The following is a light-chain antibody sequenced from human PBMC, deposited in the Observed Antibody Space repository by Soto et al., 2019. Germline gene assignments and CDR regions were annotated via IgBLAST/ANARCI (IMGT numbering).Light chain of an antibody. CDR3: QQYVTSQIT. V-gene: IGKV3-20*01. Sequence: EIVLTQSPGTLPLSTGERAILSCRASQSVSSSYFAWYQQKPGQAPRLLIYGASSRATGIPDRFSGSGSGSDFTLTISRLEREDFAVYYCQQYVTSQITFGPGTKVDIK. CDR2: GAS. J-gene: IGKJ3*01. CDR1: QSVSSSY.